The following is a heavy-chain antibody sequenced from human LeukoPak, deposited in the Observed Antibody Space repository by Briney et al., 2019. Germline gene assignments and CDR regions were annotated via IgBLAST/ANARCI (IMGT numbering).Heavy chain of an antibody. V-gene: IGHV4-59*08. CDR3: ARGTYYFDY. CDR2: IYYSGST. D-gene: IGHD3/OR15-3a*01. CDR1: GGSISSSY. J-gene: IGHJ4*02. Sequence: SETLSLTCTVSGGSISSSYWSWIRQPPGKGLEWLGSIYYSGSTNYNPSLKSRVTISLDTSKNQFSLKLTSVTAADTAVYYCARGTYYFDYWGQGTLVTVSS.